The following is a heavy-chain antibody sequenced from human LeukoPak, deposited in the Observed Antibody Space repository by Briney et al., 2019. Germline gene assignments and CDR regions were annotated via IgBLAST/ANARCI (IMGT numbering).Heavy chain of an antibody. CDR1: GVSISSSSYY. Sequence: KPSETLSLTCTVSGVSISSSSYYWGWIRQPPGKGLEWIGSIYYSGSTYYNPSLKSRVTISVDTSKNQFSLKLSSVTAADTAVYYCARHGGSYGRGFDYWGQGTLVTVSS. D-gene: IGHD1-26*01. CDR3: ARHGGSYGRGFDY. CDR2: IYYSGST. J-gene: IGHJ4*02. V-gene: IGHV4-39*01.